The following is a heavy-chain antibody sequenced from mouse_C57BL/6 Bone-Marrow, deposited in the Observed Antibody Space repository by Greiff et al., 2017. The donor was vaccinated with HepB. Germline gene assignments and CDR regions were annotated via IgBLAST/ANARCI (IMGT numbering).Heavy chain of an antibody. CDR2: ISSGSSTI. CDR3: ARDGCFAY. CDR1: GFTFSDYG. V-gene: IGHV5-17*01. D-gene: IGHD2-3*01. J-gene: IGHJ3*01. Sequence: EVKLVESGGGLVKPGGSLKLSCAASGFTFSDYGMHWVRQAPEKGLEWVAYISSGSSTIYYADTVKGRFTISRDKAKNTLFLQMTSLRSEDTAMYYCARDGCFAYWGQGTLVTVSA.